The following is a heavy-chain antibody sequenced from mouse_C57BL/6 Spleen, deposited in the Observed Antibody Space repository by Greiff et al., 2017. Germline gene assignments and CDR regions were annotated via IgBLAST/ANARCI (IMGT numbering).Heavy chain of an antibody. V-gene: IGHV1-22*01. J-gene: IGHJ2*01. Sequence: VQLQQSGPELVKPGASVKMSCKASGYTFTDYNMHWVKQSHGKSLEWIGYINPNNGGTSYNQKFKGKATVTVNKSSSTAYMELRSLTSEDSAVYYCARDYYGSSLDYWGQGTTLTVSS. CDR1: GYTFTDYN. CDR3: ARDYYGSSLDY. CDR2: INPNNGGT. D-gene: IGHD1-1*01.